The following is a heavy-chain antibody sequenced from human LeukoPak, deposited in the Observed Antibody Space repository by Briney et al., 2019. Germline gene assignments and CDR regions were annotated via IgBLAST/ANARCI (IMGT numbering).Heavy chain of an antibody. CDR3: AREEVDIVAFDY. V-gene: IGHV4-30-2*01. D-gene: IGHD5-12*01. CDR1: GGSISSGGYY. J-gene: IGHJ4*02. Sequence: SETLSLTCTVSGGSISSGGYYWSWIRQPPGKGLEWIGYIYHSGSTYYNPSLKSRVTVSVDRSKNQFSLKLSSVTAADTAVYYCAREEVDIVAFDYWGQGTLVTVSS. CDR2: IYHSGST.